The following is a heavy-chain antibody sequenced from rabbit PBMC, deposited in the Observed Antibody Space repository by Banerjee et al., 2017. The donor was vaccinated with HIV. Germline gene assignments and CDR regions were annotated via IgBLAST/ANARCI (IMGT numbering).Heavy chain of an antibody. J-gene: IGHJ4*01. CDR3: ARDLPGSTGWNFNL. D-gene: IGHD7-1*01. V-gene: IGHV1S45*01. CDR1: GFSFNNRYV. CDR2: INTISGDT. Sequence: QEQLEESGGDLVKPEGSLTLTCTASGFSFNNRYVMCWVRQAPGKGLEWIACINTISGDTVYATWAKGRFTISKASWTTVTLQMTSLTAADTASYFCARDLPGSTGWNFNLWGPGTLVTVS.